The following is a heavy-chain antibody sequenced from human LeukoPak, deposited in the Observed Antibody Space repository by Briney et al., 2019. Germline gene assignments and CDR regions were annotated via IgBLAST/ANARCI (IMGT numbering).Heavy chain of an antibody. V-gene: IGHV5-51*01. J-gene: IGHJ3*02. Sequence: GESLKISCKGSGYSFTSYWIGWVRQMPGKGLEWMGIIYPGDSDTRYSPSFQGQVTISADKSISTAYLQWSSLKASDTAMYYCASRKSKPKSSVGAFDIWGQGTMVTVSS. CDR2: IYPGDSDT. CDR1: GYSFTSYW. D-gene: IGHD3-22*01. CDR3: ASRKSKPKSSVGAFDI.